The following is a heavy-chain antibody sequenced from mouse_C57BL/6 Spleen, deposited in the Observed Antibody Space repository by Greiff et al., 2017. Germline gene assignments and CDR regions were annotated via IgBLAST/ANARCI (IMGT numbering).Heavy chain of an antibody. CDR3: AVDSSGYFYFGY. Sequence: VQLQQPGAELVMPGASVKLSCKASGYTFTSYWMHWVKQRPGQGLEWIGEIDPSDSYTNYNQKFKGKSTLTVDKSSSTAYMQLSSLTSEDSAVYYCAVDSSGYFYFGYWGQGTTLTVSS. D-gene: IGHD3-2*02. CDR2: IDPSDSYT. J-gene: IGHJ2*01. V-gene: IGHV1-69*01. CDR1: GYTFTSYW.